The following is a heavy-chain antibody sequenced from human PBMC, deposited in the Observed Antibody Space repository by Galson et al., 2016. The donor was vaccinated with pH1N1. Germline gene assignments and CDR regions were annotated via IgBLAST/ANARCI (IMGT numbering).Heavy chain of an antibody. J-gene: IGHJ4*02. CDR3: ARVGGTHFGRGSYYNNPFDT. V-gene: IGHV4-39*07. CDR1: GGSISSANYY. Sequence: ETLSLTCTVSGGSISSANYYWGWIRQPPGKGLEWIASIYYSGSTYYNPSLKSRVTISVDTSKNQFSLRLGSVTAADTAVYYCARVGGTHFGRGSYYNNPFDTWGQGTLVTVSS. D-gene: IGHD3-10*01. CDR2: IYYSGST.